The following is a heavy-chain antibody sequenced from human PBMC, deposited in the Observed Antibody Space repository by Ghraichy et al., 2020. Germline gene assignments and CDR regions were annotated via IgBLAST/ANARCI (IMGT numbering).Heavy chain of an antibody. CDR3: TNTFV. V-gene: IGHV3-15*07. CDR1: GFTFTNTW. Sequence: GGSLRLSCAASGFTFTNTWLNWVRQTPGKGLEWVAHIHVKPDGGTIDYASPVKGRFTISTDDSKTTLFLQMSSLGTEDTAVYYCTNTFVWGQGILVTVSS. CDR2: IHVKPDGGTI. J-gene: IGHJ4*02.